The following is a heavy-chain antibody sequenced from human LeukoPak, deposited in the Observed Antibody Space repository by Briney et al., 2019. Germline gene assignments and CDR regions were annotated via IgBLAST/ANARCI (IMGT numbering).Heavy chain of an antibody. CDR3: ARDRYLGVVTSPAL. D-gene: IGHD3-3*01. Sequence: GASVKVSCKASGYTFTGYYMHWVRQAPGQGLEWMGWINPNSGGTNYAQKFQGRVTMTRDTSISTAYMELSRLRSDDTAVYYCARDRYLGVVTSPALWGQGTLVTVSS. V-gene: IGHV1-2*02. CDR1: GYTFTGYY. J-gene: IGHJ4*02. CDR2: INPNSGGT.